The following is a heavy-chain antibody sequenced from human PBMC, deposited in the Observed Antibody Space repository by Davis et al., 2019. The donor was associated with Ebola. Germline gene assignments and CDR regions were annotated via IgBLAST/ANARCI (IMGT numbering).Heavy chain of an antibody. D-gene: IGHD5-18*01. CDR3: ERHVDTTLADAFDI. V-gene: IGHV4-59*08. J-gene: IGHJ3*02. CDR2: IYNSGTT. CDR1: GGSISTHY. Sequence: SETLSLTCTVSGGSISTHYWSWIRQTPGKGLEWIGYIYNSGTTSYNPSLKSRVTMSIDTSKNQFSLKVSSVTAADTAVYFCERHVDTTLADAFDIWGQGTKVTVSS.